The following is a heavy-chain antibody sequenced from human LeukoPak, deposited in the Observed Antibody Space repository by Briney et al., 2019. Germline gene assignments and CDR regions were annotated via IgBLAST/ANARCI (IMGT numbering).Heavy chain of an antibody. CDR2: IKQDGSEK. CDR1: GFTFSSYW. CDR3: ARTPIAAAGKGIWYFDY. D-gene: IGHD6-13*01. Sequence: GGSLRLSCAASGFTFSSYWMSWVRQAPGKGLEWVANIKQDGSEKYYVDSVKGRFTIPRDNAKNSLYLQMNSLRAEDTAVYYCARTPIAAAGKGIWYFDYWGQGTLVTVSS. J-gene: IGHJ4*02. V-gene: IGHV3-7*03.